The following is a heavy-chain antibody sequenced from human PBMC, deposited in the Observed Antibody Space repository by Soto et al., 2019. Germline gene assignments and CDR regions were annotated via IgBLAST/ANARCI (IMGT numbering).Heavy chain of an antibody. Sequence: QVQLVQSGGEVMKPGASVKVSCKASGFTSFSYGITWVRQAPGQGLEWMGRISGNSGNTKYAENLQGRVSMTRDASTRTAYMDLRSLRSDDTAVYYCALGGRRDYYVSGTWVDNYDMDVWGQGTAVIVSS. CDR2: ISGNSGNT. J-gene: IGHJ6*02. CDR3: ALGGRRDYYVSGTWVDNYDMDV. V-gene: IGHV1-18*01. D-gene: IGHD3-10*01. CDR1: GFTSFSYG.